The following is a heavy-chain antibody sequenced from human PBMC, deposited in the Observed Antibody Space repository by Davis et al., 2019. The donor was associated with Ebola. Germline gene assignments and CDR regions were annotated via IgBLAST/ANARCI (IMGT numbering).Heavy chain of an antibody. V-gene: IGHV3-23*01. CDR1: GFTVSSNY. J-gene: IGHJ4*02. CDR2: ISGSGGST. CDR3: AKLNTVTTWPVVDY. Sequence: GESLKISCAASGFTVSSNYMSWVRQAPGKGLEWVSAISGSGGSTYYADSVKGRFTISRDNSKNTLYLQMNSLRAEDTAVYYCAKLNTVTTWPVVDYWGQGTLVTVSS. D-gene: IGHD4-11*01.